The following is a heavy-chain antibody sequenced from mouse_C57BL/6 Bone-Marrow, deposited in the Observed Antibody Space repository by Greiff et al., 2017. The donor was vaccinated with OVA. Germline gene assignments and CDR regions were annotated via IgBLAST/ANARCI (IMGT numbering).Heavy chain of an antibody. CDR3: ARGGSNYGAMDY. Sequence: EVNVVESGGGLVKPGGSLKLSCAASGFTFSSYAMSWVRQTPEKRLEWVATISDGGSYTYYPDNVKGRFTISRDNAKNNLYLQMSHLKSEDTAMYYCARGGSNYGAMDYWGQGPSVTVSS. D-gene: IGHD2-5*01. V-gene: IGHV5-4*03. J-gene: IGHJ4*01. CDR1: GFTFSSYA. CDR2: ISDGGSYT.